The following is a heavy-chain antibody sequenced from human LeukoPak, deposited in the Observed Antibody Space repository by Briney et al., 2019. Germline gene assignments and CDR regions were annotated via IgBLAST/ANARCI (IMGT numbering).Heavy chain of an antibody. CDR3: ARDRLSGSYYDY. Sequence: GGSLRLSCAASGFTFSSYAMHWVRQAPGKGLEWVAVISYDGSNKYYADSVKGRFTISRDNSKNTLYPQMNSLRAEDTAVYYCARDRLSGSYYDYWGRGTLVTVSS. CDR1: GFTFSSYA. CDR2: ISYDGSNK. D-gene: IGHD1-26*01. J-gene: IGHJ4*02. V-gene: IGHV3-30*04.